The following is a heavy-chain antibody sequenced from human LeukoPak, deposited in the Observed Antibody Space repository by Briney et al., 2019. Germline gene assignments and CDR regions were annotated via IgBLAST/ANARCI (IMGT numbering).Heavy chain of an antibody. V-gene: IGHV3-21*01. CDR3: ARDLISAVEVEGLYYFDY. Sequence: PGRSLRLSCVVSGFKFDDYAMNWVRQAPGKGLEWVSSISSSSSYIYYADSVKGRFTISRDNAKNSLYLQMNSLRAEDTAVYYCARDLISAVEVEGLYYFDYWGQGTLVTVSS. D-gene: IGHD2-2*01. J-gene: IGHJ4*02. CDR2: ISSSSSYI. CDR1: GFKFDDYA.